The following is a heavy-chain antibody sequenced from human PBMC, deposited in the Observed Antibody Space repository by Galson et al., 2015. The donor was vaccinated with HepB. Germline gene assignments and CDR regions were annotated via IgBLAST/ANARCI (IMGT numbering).Heavy chain of an antibody. J-gene: IGHJ3*02. D-gene: IGHD3-22*01. CDR1: GFTFRDYY. CDR2: INSVGSGT. Sequence: SLRLSCAASGFTFRDYYMTWIRKAPGRGLVWVSRINSVGSGTSYADSVKGRFTISRDNAKNTLYLQMNSLRAEDTAVYYCARGTYDSSGEMNAFDIWGQGTMVTVSS. V-gene: IGHV3-74*01. CDR3: ARGTYDSSGEMNAFDI.